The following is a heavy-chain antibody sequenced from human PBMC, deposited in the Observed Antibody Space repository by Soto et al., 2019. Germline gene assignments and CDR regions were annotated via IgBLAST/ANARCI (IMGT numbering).Heavy chain of an antibody. D-gene: IGHD1-1*01. CDR2: LYDVFGS. J-gene: IGHJ3*01. Sequence: DVQLVESGGGLIQPGESLRLSCVAFGLTVSGTKYVAWVRQAPGKGLEWVSALYDVFGSFYADSVKGRFTTSSDRSRSTVYLQMNDLRPDDTAVYYCPSWREREHAFDVWGQGTAVIVSP. V-gene: IGHV3-53*01. CDR1: GLTVSGTKY. CDR3: PSWREREHAFDV.